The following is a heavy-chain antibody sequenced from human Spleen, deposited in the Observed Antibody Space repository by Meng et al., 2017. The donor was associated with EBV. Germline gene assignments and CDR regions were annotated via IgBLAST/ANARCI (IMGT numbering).Heavy chain of an antibody. Sequence: QVQLQQWGAGLLKPSETLSLTCAVSGGSFSSYYWSWIRQPPGKGLEWIGEINQSGSIYYNPSLMGRVTISGDTSRNQFSLKLISVTAADTAVYYCARGPYYEWGQGTLVTVS. CDR2: INQSGSI. CDR3: ARGPYYE. D-gene: IGHD1-26*01. J-gene: IGHJ4*02. CDR1: GGSFSSYY. V-gene: IGHV4-34*01.